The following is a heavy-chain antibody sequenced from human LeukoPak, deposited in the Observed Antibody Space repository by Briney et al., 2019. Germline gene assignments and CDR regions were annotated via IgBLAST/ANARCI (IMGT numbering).Heavy chain of an antibody. D-gene: IGHD5-18*01. CDR3: ARRVGVYGYYYFDY. Sequence: GGSLRLSCAASGFTFSRYWMHWVRQAPGKGLVWVSRINSDGSTTTYADSAKGRFTISRDNAKNTLYLQMNSLRAEDTAVYYCARRVGVYGYYYFDYWGQGTPVTVSS. CDR1: GFTFSRYW. V-gene: IGHV3-74*01. CDR2: INSDGSTT. J-gene: IGHJ4*02.